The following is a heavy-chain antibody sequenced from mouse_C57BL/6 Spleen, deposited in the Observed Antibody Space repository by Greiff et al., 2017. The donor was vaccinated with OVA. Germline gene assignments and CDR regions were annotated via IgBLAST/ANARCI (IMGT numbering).Heavy chain of an antibody. V-gene: IGHV1-69*01. J-gene: IGHJ3*01. CDR1: GYTFTSYW. Sequence: VQLQQPGAELVMPGASVKLSCKASGYTFTSYWMHWVKQRPGQGLEWIGEIDPSDSYTNYNQKFKSKATLTVDKPSSTAYMQLSSLTSEDSAVYYCARWGYDGYYEGFAYWGQGTLVTVSA. D-gene: IGHD2-3*01. CDR3: ARWGYDGYYEGFAY. CDR2: IDPSDSYT.